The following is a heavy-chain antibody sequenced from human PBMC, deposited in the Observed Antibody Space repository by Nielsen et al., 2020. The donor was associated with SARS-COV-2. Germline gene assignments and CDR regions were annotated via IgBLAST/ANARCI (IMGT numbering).Heavy chain of an antibody. Sequence: ASVKVSCKASGYTFTDYYIHWVRQAPGQGLEWMGRINPYSGGTNYAQKFQGTVTMTRDASISTVYMELTSDDTAVYYCARVARDRLVHNNWFDPWGQGTLVTVSS. J-gene: IGHJ5*02. V-gene: IGHV1-2*06. CDR3: ARVARDRLVHNNWFDP. CDR2: INPYSGGT. D-gene: IGHD6-19*01. CDR1: GYTFTDYY.